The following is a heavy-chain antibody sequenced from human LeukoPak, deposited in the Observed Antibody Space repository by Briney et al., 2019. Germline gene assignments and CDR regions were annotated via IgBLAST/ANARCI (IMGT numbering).Heavy chain of an antibody. D-gene: IGHD3-22*01. CDR1: GFTFSSYG. CDR3: AKPGGYLWRGAFDI. V-gene: IGHV3-30*02. CDR2: IRYDGSNK. J-gene: IGHJ3*02. Sequence: GGSLRLSCAASGFTFSSYGMHWVRQAPGKGLEWVAFIRYDGSNKYYADSVKGRFTISRDNSKNTLYLQMNSLRAEDTAVYYCAKPGGYLWRGAFDIWGQGTMVTVSS.